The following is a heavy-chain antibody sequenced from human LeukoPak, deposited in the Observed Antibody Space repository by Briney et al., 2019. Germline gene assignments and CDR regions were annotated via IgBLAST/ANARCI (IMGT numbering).Heavy chain of an antibody. D-gene: IGHD5-24*01. CDR2: IYYSGNT. CDR3: ARERWLQFSFDY. Sequence: SETLSLTCTVSGGSISSSSYYWGWIRQPPGKGLEWIGSIYYSGNTYYNPSLESRVTISVDRSKNQFSLKLSSVTAADTAVYYCARERWLQFSFDYWGQGTLVTVSS. J-gene: IGHJ4*02. CDR1: GGSISSSSYY. V-gene: IGHV4-39*07.